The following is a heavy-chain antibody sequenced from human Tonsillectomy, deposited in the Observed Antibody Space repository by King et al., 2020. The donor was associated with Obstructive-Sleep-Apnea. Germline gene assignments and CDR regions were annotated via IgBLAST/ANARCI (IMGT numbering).Heavy chain of an antibody. CDR1: GDSVSSNSAA. V-gene: IGHV6-1*01. CDR2: TYYRSKWYN. Sequence: VQLQQSGPGLVKPSQTLSLTCAISGDSVSSNSAAWNWIRQSPSRGLEWLGRTYYRSKWYNDYAVSVKSRITINPDTSKNQFSLQLNSVTPEDTAVYYCAREDTYYYGSVSYENGMDVWGQGTTVTVSS. D-gene: IGHD3-10*01. J-gene: IGHJ6*02. CDR3: AREDTYYYGSVSYENGMDV.